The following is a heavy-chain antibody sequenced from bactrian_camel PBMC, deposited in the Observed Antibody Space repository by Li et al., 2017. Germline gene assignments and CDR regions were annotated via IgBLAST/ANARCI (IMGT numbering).Heavy chain of an antibody. Sequence: HVQLVESGGGSVQAGGSTRLSCVASESRRYSSDCEAWFRQVSGKQREWVSSIRSDGTTSYADAVKGRFTISHDSAKSILYLQMNSLKPEDTAMYYCALDPGASHCNGGAGWTAQTLGIFWGQGTQVTVS. D-gene: IGHD1*01. CDR2: IRSDGTT. CDR3: ALDPGASHCNGGAGWTAQTLGIF. V-gene: IGHV3S57*01. CDR1: ESRRYSSDC. J-gene: IGHJ4*01.